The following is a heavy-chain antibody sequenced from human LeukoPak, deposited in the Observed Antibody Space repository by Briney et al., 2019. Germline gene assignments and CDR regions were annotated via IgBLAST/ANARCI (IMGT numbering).Heavy chain of an antibody. J-gene: IGHJ6*03. CDR2: IYYSGST. CDR1: GGSISSYY. Sequence: SETLSLTCTVSGGSISSYYWSWIRQPPGKGLEWIGYIYYSGSTNYNPSLKSRVTISVDTSKNQFSLKLSSVTAADTAVYYCAREKRTKGYYYYMDVWGKGATVTVS. D-gene: IGHD2-8*01. CDR3: AREKRTKGYYYYMDV. V-gene: IGHV4-59*01.